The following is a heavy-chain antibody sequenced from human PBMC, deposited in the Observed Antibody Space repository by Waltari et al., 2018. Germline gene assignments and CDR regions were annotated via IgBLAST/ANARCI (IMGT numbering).Heavy chain of an antibody. Sequence: EVQLVESGGGLVQPGGSLRLSCAASGCSFSTYWMNWARQVPGEGLVWVSRINPDGNTVVYADSVKGRFTTSRDNAKNTLYLQMNSLRDDDTAVYYCARSAFMDVWGQGTTVTVSS. CDR3: ARSAFMDV. CDR2: INPDGNTV. CDR1: GCSFSTYW. V-gene: IGHV3-74*01. J-gene: IGHJ6*02.